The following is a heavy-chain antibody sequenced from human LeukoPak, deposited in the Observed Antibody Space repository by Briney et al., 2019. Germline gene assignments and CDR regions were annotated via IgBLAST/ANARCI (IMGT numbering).Heavy chain of an antibody. V-gene: IGHV3-30*03. CDR2: ISYDGSNK. CDR1: GFTFSSYG. J-gene: IGHJ4*02. CDR3: ARDTPNWGSFRWTAFEYYFDY. Sequence: GGSLRLSCAASGFTFSSYGMHWVRQAPGKGLEWVAVISYDGSNKYYADSVKGRFTISRDNSKNTLYLQMNSLRAEDTAVYYCARDTPNWGSFRWTAFEYYFDYWGQGTLVTVSS. D-gene: IGHD7-27*01.